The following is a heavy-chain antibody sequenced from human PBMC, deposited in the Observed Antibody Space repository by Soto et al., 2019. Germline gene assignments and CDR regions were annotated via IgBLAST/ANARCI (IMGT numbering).Heavy chain of an antibody. CDR3: ARHEGDFWSGYYKYNWFDP. Sequence: SETLALTCTVSGGSISSSSYYWGWIRQPPGKGLVWIGSIYYSGSTYYNPSLKSRVTISVDTSKNQFSLKLSSVTAADTAVYYCARHEGDFWSGYYKYNWFDPWGQGTLVTVAS. CDR2: IYYSGST. J-gene: IGHJ5*02. V-gene: IGHV4-39*01. D-gene: IGHD3-3*01. CDR1: GGSISSSSYY.